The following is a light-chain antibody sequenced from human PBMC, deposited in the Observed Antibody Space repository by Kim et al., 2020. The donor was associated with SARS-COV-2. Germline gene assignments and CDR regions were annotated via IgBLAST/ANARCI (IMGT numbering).Light chain of an antibody. V-gene: IGLV1-47*01. Sequence: HSFAISFSGSRSNLDTPFVPCYQQFPATAPTLLIYRHNQRPSGVPDRFSGSKSGTSASLAIDGLRSDDEAIYYCAAWDDRLNGPVFGGGTQLTVL. J-gene: IGLJ3*02. CDR3: AAWDDRLNGPV. CDR1: RSNLDTPF. CDR2: RHN.